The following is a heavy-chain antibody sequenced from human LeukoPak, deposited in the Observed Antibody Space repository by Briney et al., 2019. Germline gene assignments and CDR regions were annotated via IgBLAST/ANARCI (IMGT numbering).Heavy chain of an antibody. J-gene: IGHJ4*02. V-gene: IGHV4-59*11. CDR3: ARFRYYDSSGFQD. Sequence: SETLSLTCTVSGGSISGHHWSWIRQPPGTGLEWIGDIYYSGSTNYNPSLKSRVTISVDTSKNQFSLKLSAVTAADTAVYYCARFRYYDSSGFQDWGQGTLVTVSS. CDR1: GGSISGHH. CDR2: IYYSGST. D-gene: IGHD3-22*01.